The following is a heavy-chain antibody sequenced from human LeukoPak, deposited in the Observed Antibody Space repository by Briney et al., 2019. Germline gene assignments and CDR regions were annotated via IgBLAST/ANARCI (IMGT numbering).Heavy chain of an antibody. Sequence: ASVKVSCKASGGTFSSYAISWVRQAPGQGLEWMGGIIPIFGTANYAQKFQGRVTITTDESTSTAYMELSSLRSEDTAVYYCARVTMVTTSPWSWGPKKIGQEVTWHDPWGQGTLVTVSS. CDR3: ARVTMVTTSPWSWGPKKIGQEVTWHDP. V-gene: IGHV1-69*05. J-gene: IGHJ5*02. CDR1: GGTFSSYA. CDR2: IIPIFGTA. D-gene: IGHD4/OR15-4a*01.